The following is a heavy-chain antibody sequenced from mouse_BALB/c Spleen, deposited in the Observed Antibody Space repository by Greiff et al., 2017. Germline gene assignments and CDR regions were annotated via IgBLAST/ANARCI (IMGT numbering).Heavy chain of an antibody. D-gene: IGHD1-1*01. Sequence: EVQVVESGGGLVQPGGSRKLSCAASGFTFSSFGMHWVRQAPEKGLEWVAYISSGSSTIYYADTVKGRFTISRDNPKNTLFLQMTSLRSEDTAMYYCASPHYYGSSSMDYWGQGTSVTVSS. CDR1: GFTFSSFG. CDR2: ISSGSSTI. J-gene: IGHJ4*01. CDR3: ASPHYYGSSSMDY. V-gene: IGHV5-17*02.